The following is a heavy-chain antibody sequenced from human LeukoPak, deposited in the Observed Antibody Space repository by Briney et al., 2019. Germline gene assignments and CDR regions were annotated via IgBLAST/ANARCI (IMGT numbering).Heavy chain of an antibody. J-gene: IGHJ4*02. Sequence: QPGGSLRLSCAASGFTFSSYAMSWVRQAPGKGLEWVAVISYDGSNKYYADSVKGRFTISRDNSKNTLYLQMNSLRAEDTAVYYCARGAYYYEDWGQGTLVTVSS. CDR2: ISYDGSNK. CDR3: ARGAYYYED. V-gene: IGHV3-30*04. D-gene: IGHD3-22*01. CDR1: GFTFSSYA.